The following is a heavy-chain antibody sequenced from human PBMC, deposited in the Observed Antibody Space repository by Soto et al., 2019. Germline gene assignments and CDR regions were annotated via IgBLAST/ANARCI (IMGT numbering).Heavy chain of an antibody. V-gene: IGHV4-31*02. CDR1: GASTVSHYH. CDR3: ALALGPTTGLDY. Sequence: LSLTFSVSGASTVSHYHWTWIRQPPGKGLEWMGYIFNSGTTFYNPSLTSRLSISMDTSGNHFSLELRSVTAADTAVYYCALALGPTTGLDYWGQGTLVTVSS. CDR2: IFNSGTT. D-gene: IGHD1-26*01. J-gene: IGHJ4*02.